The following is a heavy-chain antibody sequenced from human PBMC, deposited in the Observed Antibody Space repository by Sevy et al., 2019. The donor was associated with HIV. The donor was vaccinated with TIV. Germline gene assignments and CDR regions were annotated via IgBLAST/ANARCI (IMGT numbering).Heavy chain of an antibody. V-gene: IGHV3-30*04. D-gene: IGHD3-22*01. J-gene: IGHJ4*02. CDR1: GVSFKTDV. Sequence: GGSLRLSCTASGVSFKTDVIHWARQAPGKGLEGVAVISSNGRNKDYADSAKGRFTISRDNSKNTAYLQMNSLRPEDTSFYYCARGQYFESSGYPWYFDFWGQGTMVTVSS. CDR3: ARGQYFESSGYPWYFDF. CDR2: ISSNGRNK.